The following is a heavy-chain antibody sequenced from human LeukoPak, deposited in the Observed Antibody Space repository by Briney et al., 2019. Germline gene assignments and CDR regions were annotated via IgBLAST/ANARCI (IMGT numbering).Heavy chain of an antibody. CDR3: AIDAKPTFGEFLAGYFQH. CDR2: ISSNGGST. Sequence: AGGSLRLSCAASGFTFSSYAMHWVRQAPGKGLEYVSAISSNGGSTYYANSVKGRFTISRDNSKNTLYLQMGSLRAEDMAVYYCAIDAKPTFGEFLAGYFQHWGQGTLVTVSS. D-gene: IGHD3-10*01. V-gene: IGHV3-64*01. J-gene: IGHJ1*01. CDR1: GFTFSSYA.